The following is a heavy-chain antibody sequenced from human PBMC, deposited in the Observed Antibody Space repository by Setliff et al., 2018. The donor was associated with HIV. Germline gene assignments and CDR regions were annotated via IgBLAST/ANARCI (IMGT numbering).Heavy chain of an antibody. CDR3: ARGGWEQPEYFQH. V-gene: IGHV1-18*04. Sequence: ASVKVSCKASGYTFTDYYIHWVRQAPGQGLEWMGWISAYNGKTNLAQKFQGRVTVTTDSSTSTAYMELRSLRLDDTAAYYCARGGWEQPEYFQHWGQGTLVTVSS. CDR2: ISAYNGKT. CDR1: GYTFTDYY. D-gene: IGHD1-26*01. J-gene: IGHJ1*01.